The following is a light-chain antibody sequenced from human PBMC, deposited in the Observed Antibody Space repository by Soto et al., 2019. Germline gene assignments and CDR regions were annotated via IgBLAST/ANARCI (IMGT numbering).Light chain of an antibody. Sequence: QSALTQPASVSGSPGQSISISCTGTNSDVGGHNSVSWYQQHPGKAPKLIIYEVSKRPSGISNRFSGSKSANTASLTISGLLADDEADYYCASNTPTWVFGGGTKVTVL. V-gene: IGLV2-14*03. J-gene: IGLJ3*02. CDR1: NSDVGGHNS. CDR3: ASNTPTWV. CDR2: EVS.